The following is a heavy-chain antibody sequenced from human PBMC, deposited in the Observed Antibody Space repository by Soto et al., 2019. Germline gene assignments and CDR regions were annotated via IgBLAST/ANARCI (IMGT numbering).Heavy chain of an antibody. CDR3: ARVGLSVYNYWIDY. Sequence: GESLKISCKGSGYSFTRYWIGWVRQTPGKGLEWMGIIYPGDSDTRYSPAFQGQVTISADKSISTAHLQWSGLTASDTAMYYCARVGLSVYNYWIDYWGQGTLVTVS. V-gene: IGHV5-51*01. CDR1: GYSFTRYW. D-gene: IGHD3-3*01. J-gene: IGHJ4*02. CDR2: IYPGDSDT.